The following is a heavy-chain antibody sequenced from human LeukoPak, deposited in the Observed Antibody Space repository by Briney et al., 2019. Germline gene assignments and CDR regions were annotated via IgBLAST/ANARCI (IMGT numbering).Heavy chain of an antibody. J-gene: IGHJ4*02. Sequence: PGGSLRLSCAASGFTFSSYSMNWVRQAPGKRLEWVSSISSSSSYIYYADSVKGRFTISRDNAKNSLYLQMNSLRAEDTAVYYCARGRTIVVATASDYWGQGTLVTVSS. CDR3: ARGRTIVVATASDY. D-gene: IGHD2-21*02. CDR2: ISSSSSYI. CDR1: GFTFSSYS. V-gene: IGHV3-21*01.